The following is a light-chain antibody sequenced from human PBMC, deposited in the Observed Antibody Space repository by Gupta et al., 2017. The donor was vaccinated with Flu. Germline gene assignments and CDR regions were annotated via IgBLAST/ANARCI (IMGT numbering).Light chain of an antibody. CDR2: EVT. CDR1: SNDVAAYDR. CDR3: ASYTTANTLV. Sequence: SNDVAAYDRVSWYQQAPGTDPKLMIYEVTNRPSGVPDRFSGSKSGNTASLTISGLQAEDEADYFCASYTTANTLVFGGGTKLTLL. V-gene: IGLV2-18*02. J-gene: IGLJ2*01.